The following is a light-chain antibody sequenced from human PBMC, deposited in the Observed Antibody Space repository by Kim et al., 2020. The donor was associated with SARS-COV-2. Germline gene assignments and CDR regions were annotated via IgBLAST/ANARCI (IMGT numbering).Light chain of an antibody. V-gene: IGKV3-11*01. CDR1: QSVSSY. J-gene: IGKJ2*01. CDR3: QQRSNWPT. Sequence: LSLSPGERATLSCRASQSVSSYLAWYQQKPGQAPRLLIYHASNRATGIPARFSGSGSGTDFTLTISSLEPEDFAVYYCQQRSNWPTFGQGTKLEI. CDR2: HAS.